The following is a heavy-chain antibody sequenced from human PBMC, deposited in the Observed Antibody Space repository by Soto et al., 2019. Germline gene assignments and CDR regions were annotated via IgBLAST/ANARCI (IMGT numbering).Heavy chain of an antibody. D-gene: IGHD5-12*01. J-gene: IGHJ4*02. CDR1: GVTFSSYT. V-gene: IGHV3-23*01. CDR3: AKDLTRWLQYPPAFDY. Sequence: LGLSWAASGVTFSSYTMSFVRQAPGKGLEWVSAISGSGGSTDYADSVKGRFTISRDNSKNTLYLQMNSLRAEDTAVYYCAKDLTRWLQYPPAFDYWGQGTVVTVSS. CDR2: ISGSGGST.